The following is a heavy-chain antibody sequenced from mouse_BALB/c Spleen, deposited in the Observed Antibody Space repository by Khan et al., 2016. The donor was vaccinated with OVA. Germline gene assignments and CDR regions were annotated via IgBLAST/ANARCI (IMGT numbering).Heavy chain of an antibody. V-gene: IGHV14-3*02. J-gene: IGHJ4*01. Sequence: EVKLEESGAELVKPGASVKLSCTASGFNIKDTYMHWVKQRPEQGLEWIGTIDPANGNTKYDPKFQGKVTITTDTSSNTAYLQLRSLTSEDPAVYYCATLGVYAMDYWGQGTSGTVSS. CDR2: IDPANGNT. CDR1: GFNIKDTY. CDR3: ATLGVYAMDY.